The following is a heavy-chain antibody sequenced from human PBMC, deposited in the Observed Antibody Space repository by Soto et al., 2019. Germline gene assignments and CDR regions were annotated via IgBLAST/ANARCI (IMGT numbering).Heavy chain of an antibody. V-gene: IGHV3-53*01. Sequence: GGSLRLSCAASGLTVGSNYMSWVRQAPGKGLEWVSVIYSGGSTYYADSVKGRFTISRDNSKNTLCLQMNSLRAEDTAVYYCARDSAGGSTGYWGQGTLVTVSS. CDR1: GLTVGSNY. D-gene: IGHD2-15*01. CDR3: ARDSAGGSTGY. J-gene: IGHJ4*02. CDR2: IYSGGST.